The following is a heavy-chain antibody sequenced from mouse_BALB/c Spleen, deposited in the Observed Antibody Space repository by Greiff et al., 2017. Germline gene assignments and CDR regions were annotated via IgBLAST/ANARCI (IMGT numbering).Heavy chain of an antibody. CDR2: IDTSDSYT. CDR3: ARGDWDVDY. V-gene: IGHV1-69*01. D-gene: IGHD4-1*01. CDR1: GYTFTDYW. Sequence: QVQLQQPGAELVMPGASVKMSCKASGYTFTDYWMHWVKQRPGQGLEWIGAIDTSDSYTSYNQKFKGKATLTVDESSSTAYMQLSSLTSEDSAVYYCARGDWDVDYWGQGTTLTVSS. J-gene: IGHJ2*01.